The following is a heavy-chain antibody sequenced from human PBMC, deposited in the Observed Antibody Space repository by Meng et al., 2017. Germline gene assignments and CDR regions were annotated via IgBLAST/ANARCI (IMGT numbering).Heavy chain of an antibody. CDR2: IIPIFGTA. D-gene: IGHD3-22*01. J-gene: IGHJ4*02. V-gene: IGHV1-69*05. CDR3: ARGYYYDSSGYLLFDY. CDR1: GGTFSSYA. Sequence: SVKVSCKASGGTFSSYAISWVRQAPGQGLEWMGGIIPIFGTANYAQKFQGRVTITTDESTSTAYMELSSLRSEDTAVYYCARGYYYDSSGYLLFDYWGQGKRVNGAS.